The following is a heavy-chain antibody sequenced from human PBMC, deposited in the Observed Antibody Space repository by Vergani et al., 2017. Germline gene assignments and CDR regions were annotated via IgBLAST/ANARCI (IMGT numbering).Heavy chain of an antibody. J-gene: IGHJ6*04. D-gene: IGHD3-3*01. CDR1: GGSFSGYY. Sequence: QVQLPQWGAGLLKPSETLSLPCDVYGGSFSGYYWRWIRQPPGKGLERIVEIIHSGSSNYNPSLKSRVTISVDTSKNQFSMKLISGTAAAPAVYYCARGSVFGVATRHLDVWGKGTMVTVSS. CDR3: ARGSVFGVATRHLDV. V-gene: IGHV4-34*12. CDR2: IIHSGSS.